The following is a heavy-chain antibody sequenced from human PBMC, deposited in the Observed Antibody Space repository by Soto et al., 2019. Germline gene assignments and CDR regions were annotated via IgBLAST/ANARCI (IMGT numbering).Heavy chain of an antibody. CDR3: AXDRGYDCPASYCYALSGLDV. V-gene: IGHV1-2*02. J-gene: IGHJ6*01. CDR2: INPSSGGT. CDR1: GYTFIDYY. D-gene: IGHD2-15*01. Sequence: QVQLVQSGAEVKKPGASVKVSCTASGYTFIDYYMHWVRQAPGQGLEWMGWINPSSGGTHYAQKFQGRVAMTRDTSISIVYMELSRLKSDDXXXXXXAXDRGYDCPASYCYALSGLDVWG.